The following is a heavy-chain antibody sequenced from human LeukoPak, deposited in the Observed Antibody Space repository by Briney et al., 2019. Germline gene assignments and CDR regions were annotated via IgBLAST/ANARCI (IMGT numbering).Heavy chain of an antibody. CDR2: ISYSGGT. CDR1: GGSISSSAYY. J-gene: IGHJ4*02. V-gene: IGHV4-39*01. Sequence: SETLSLTCTVSGGSISSSAYYWGWIRQPPGKGLEWIGSISYSGGTYHNPSLKSRVTISVDTSKNRFSLKLISVTAADTAVYYCATYSGTFYLQFDYRGQGTLVTVSS. D-gene: IGHD1-26*01. CDR3: ATYSGTFYLQFDY.